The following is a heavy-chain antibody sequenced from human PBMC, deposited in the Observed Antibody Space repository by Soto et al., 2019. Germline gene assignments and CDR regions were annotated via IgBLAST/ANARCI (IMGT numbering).Heavy chain of an antibody. V-gene: IGHV1-69*13. J-gene: IGHJ6*02. D-gene: IGHD2-15*01. CDR3: ATSVGAIGYRFFNMDV. CDR1: GGDFRNSA. CDR2: IIPMYDAK. Sequence: SGKVSCKASGGDFRNSAITWVRQAPGQGLEWMGRIIPMYDAKNYAQKFHGRVTITADEASNTAYMELSSLRSEDTASYYCATSVGAIGYRFFNMDVWGPGTTVTVSS.